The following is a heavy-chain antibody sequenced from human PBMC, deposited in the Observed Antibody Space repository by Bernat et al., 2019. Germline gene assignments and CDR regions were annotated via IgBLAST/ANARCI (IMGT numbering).Heavy chain of an antibody. CDR3: ARARGYCSGGSCYYDFDY. Sequence: QVQLVESGGGLVKPGGSLRLSCAASGFTFSDYYMSWIRQAPGKGLEWVSYISSSSSYTNDADSVKGRFTISRDNAKNSLYLQMNSLRAEDTAVYYCARARGYCSGGSCYYDFDYWGQGTLVTVSS. J-gene: IGHJ4*02. D-gene: IGHD2-15*01. V-gene: IGHV3-11*05. CDR2: ISSSSSYT. CDR1: GFTFSDYY.